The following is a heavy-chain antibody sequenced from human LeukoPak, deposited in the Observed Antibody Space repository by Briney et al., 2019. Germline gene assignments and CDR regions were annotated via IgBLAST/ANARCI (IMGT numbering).Heavy chain of an antibody. V-gene: IGHV3-53*01. CDR2: IYNGGST. Sequence: GGSLRLSCAASGFTVRSNYMSWVRQAPGKGLEWVAVIYNGGSTYYAGSVKGRFIISRDNPKNTLYLQMNSLRVEDTAVYYCARVYYGSGSLHYYYYYMDVWGKGTTATISS. J-gene: IGHJ6*03. CDR1: GFTVRSNY. D-gene: IGHD3-10*01. CDR3: ARVYYGSGSLHYYYYYMDV.